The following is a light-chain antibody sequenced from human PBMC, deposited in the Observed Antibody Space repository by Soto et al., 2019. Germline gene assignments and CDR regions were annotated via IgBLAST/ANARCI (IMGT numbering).Light chain of an antibody. CDR3: QQYYSTPDT. J-gene: IGKJ2*01. Sequence: DIVMTQSPDSLAVSLGERATINCKSSQSVLSSSNNKNYLAWYQQKPGQPPKLLIYWASTRESGVPDRFSGSGSGTDFTLTVSGLQAEDLAVYYCQQYYSTPDTFGQGTKLEIK. CDR1: QSVLSSSNNKNY. V-gene: IGKV4-1*01. CDR2: WAS.